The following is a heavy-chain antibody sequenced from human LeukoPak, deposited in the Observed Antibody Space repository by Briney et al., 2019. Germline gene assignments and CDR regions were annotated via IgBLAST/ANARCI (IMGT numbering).Heavy chain of an antibody. CDR1: GFTFSDYW. CDR3: TGGALDY. Sequence: GGSLRLSCAASGFTFSDYWMSWVRQAPGQGLEWVAKINQDGREQHFVDSVKGRFTISRDNAKNSLFLQMDSLSAEDTAVYYCTGGALDYWGQGALVTVSS. V-gene: IGHV3-7*04. CDR2: INQDGREQ. J-gene: IGHJ4*02.